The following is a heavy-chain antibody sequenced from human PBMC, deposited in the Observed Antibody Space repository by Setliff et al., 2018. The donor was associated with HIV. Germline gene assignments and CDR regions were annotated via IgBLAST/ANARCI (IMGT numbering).Heavy chain of an antibody. CDR2: MNPFSGDT. J-gene: IGHJ4*02. D-gene: IGHD1-26*01. CDR1: GYTFLNYD. V-gene: IGHV1-8*01. Sequence: GASVKVSCKSLGYTFLNYDIFWVRQATGQGLEWMARMNPFSGDTAFAQKFQGRVTMTRDTSATTAYMELSSLRSDDMAVYYCARDGEPYSGLDYWGQGTLVTVSS. CDR3: ARDGEPYSGLDY.